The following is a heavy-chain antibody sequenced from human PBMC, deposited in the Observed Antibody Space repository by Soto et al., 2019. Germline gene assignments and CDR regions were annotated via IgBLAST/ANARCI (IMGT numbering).Heavy chain of an antibody. Sequence: GESLKISCKGSGYTFSSYWIGWVRQMPGKGLEWMGIIYPGDSDTRYSPSFQGQVTISADKSISTVYLQWSSLKASDTAMYYCPITRDSSRQFFFDHWGQGTLVTVSS. CDR1: GYTFSSYW. D-gene: IGHD3-22*01. CDR3: PITRDSSRQFFFDH. J-gene: IGHJ4*02. V-gene: IGHV5-51*01. CDR2: IYPGDSDT.